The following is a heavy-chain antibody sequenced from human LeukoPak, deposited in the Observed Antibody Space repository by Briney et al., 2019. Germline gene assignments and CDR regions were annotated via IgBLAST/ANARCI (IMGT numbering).Heavy chain of an antibody. D-gene: IGHD2-15*01. V-gene: IGHV4-34*01. J-gene: IGHJ5*02. CDR1: GGSFNTYF. CDR3: ARWDCTGGSCFSGWFDP. CDR2: INYNGIS. Sequence: SETLSLTCAVSGGSFNTYFWTWFRQPPGRGLEWIGHINYNGISNYNQSLESRVTISVDASQNQFSLKLHSVTAADTAVYFCARWDCTGGSCFSGWFDPWGQGNPDHRLL.